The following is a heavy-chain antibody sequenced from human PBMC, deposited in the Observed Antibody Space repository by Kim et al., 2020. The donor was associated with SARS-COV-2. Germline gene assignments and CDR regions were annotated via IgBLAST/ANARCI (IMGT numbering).Heavy chain of an antibody. CDR3: ARVQNGAAAVPFDY. J-gene: IGHJ4*02. D-gene: IGHD6-13*01. CDR2: ISYDGSNK. Sequence: GGSLRLSCAASGFTFSSYGMHWVRQAPGKGLEWVAVISYDGSNKYYADSVKGRFTISRDNSKNTLYLQMNSLRAEDTAVYYCARVQNGAAAVPFDYWGQGTLVTVSS. V-gene: IGHV3-33*05. CDR1: GFTFSSYG.